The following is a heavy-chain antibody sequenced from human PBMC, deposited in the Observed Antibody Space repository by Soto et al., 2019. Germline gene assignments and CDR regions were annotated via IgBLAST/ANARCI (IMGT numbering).Heavy chain of an antibody. D-gene: IGHD5-12*01. J-gene: IGHJ4*02. CDR1: GGTFSSYA. Sequence: QVQLVQSGAEVKKPGSSVKVSCKASGGTFSSYAISWVRQAPGQGLEWMGGIIPIFGTANYAQKFQGRVTITADKSTSTAYMELSSLRSEDTAVYYCARGEHRRGYSGYATTIYNYFDYWGQGTLVTVSS. CDR3: ARGEHRRGYSGYATTIYNYFDY. CDR2: IIPIFGTA. V-gene: IGHV1-69*06.